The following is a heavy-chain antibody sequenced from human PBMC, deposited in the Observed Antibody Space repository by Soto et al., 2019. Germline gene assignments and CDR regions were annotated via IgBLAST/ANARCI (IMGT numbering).Heavy chain of an antibody. CDR3: AREHDNGKYVGQIDY. J-gene: IGHJ4*02. CDR2: IDYSGNT. D-gene: IGHD4-17*01. V-gene: IGHV4-31*03. CDR1: GGFIDSGALF. Sequence: PSETLSLTCTVSGGFIDSGALFWTWLRQHPEKGLEWIGYIDYSGNTQYNPSLRRRVRIVADTAKHQFSLKLSSVTAADTAVYYCAREHDNGKYVGQIDYWGQGILVTVSS.